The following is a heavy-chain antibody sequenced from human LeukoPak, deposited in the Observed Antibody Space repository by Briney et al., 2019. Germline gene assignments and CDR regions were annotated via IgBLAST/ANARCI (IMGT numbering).Heavy chain of an antibody. CDR3: GRGETYYDFWSGYPPPDY. V-gene: IGHV3-21*01. D-gene: IGHD3-3*01. CDR1: GFTFSSYS. CDR2: ISSSSTYI. J-gene: IGHJ4*02. Sequence: GGSLRLSCAASGFTFSSYSMNWVRQAPGKGLEWVSSISSSSTYIYYADSVKGRLTISRDNAESSLHLQMNSLRAEDTAVYYCGRGETYYDFWSGYPPPDYWGQGTLVTVSS.